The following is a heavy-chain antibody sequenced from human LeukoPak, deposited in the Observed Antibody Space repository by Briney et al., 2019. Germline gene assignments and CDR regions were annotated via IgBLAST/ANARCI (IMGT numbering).Heavy chain of an antibody. CDR3: SRDYHQDR. D-gene: IGHD1-14*01. J-gene: IGHJ4*02. Sequence: GGTLRLSCTVCAFTFNDYAVYSVREAQGPGLEWLGYIRSNRFGGTSEYAASVKGRMSISKDDSEYIVYLQVDSLKTEDTAIYYCSRDYHQDRWGQGTLVTVSS. V-gene: IGHV3-49*04. CDR2: IRSNRFGGTS. CDR1: AFTFNDYA.